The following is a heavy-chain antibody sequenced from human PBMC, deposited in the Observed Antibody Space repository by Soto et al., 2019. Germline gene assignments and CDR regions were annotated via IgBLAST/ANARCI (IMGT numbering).Heavy chain of an antibody. J-gene: IGHJ5*02. CDR1: GITFSPYA. Sequence: GASVKVSCKASGITFSPYAIHWVRQAPGQRLEWMGWINAGNGNTRYSQKFQGRVTLTRDTAASTAYMDLSSLRSEDTAIYYCARAISGYVTWGQGTLVTVSS. CDR3: ARAISGYVT. CDR2: INAGNGNT. D-gene: IGHD5-12*01. V-gene: IGHV1-3*01.